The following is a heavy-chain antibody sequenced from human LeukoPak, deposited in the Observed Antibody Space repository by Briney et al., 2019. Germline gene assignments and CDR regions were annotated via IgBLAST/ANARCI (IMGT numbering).Heavy chain of an antibody. CDR3: ARGCSSTSCYTYYYYMDV. V-gene: IGHV3-30-3*01. CDR2: ISYDGSNK. J-gene: IGHJ6*03. CDR1: GFTFSSYV. Sequence: SGRSLRLSCAASGFTFSSYVIHWVRQAPGKGLEWVAVISYDGSNKYYADSVKGRSTISRDNSKNTLYLQMNSLRAEDTAVYYCARGCSSTSCYTYYYYMDVWGKGTTVTVSS. D-gene: IGHD2-2*02.